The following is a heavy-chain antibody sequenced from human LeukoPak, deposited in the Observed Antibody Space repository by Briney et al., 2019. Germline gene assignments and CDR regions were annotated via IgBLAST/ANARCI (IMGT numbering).Heavy chain of an antibody. CDR2: INHSGST. D-gene: IGHD6-6*01. CDR3: AREISPADSSSAFDY. Sequence: SETLSLTCAVYGGSFSGYYWSWIRQPPGKGLEWIGEINHSGSTNYNPSLKSRVTISVDTSKNQFSLKLSSVTAADTAVYYCAREISPADSSSAFDYWGQGTLVTVSS. V-gene: IGHV4-34*01. J-gene: IGHJ4*02. CDR1: GGSFSGYY.